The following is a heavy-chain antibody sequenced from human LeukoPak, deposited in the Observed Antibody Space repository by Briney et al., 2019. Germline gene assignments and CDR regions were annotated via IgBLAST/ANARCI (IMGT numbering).Heavy chain of an antibody. V-gene: IGHV3-30-3*01. J-gene: IGHJ4*02. CDR2: ISYDGSNK. D-gene: IGHD6-19*01. CDR3: ARDYGQWLVPIHDY. CDR1: GFTFSSYA. Sequence: PGRSLRLSCAASGFTFSSYAMHWVRQAPGKGLEWVAVISYDGSNKYYADSVKGRFTISRDNSKNTLYLQMNSLRAEDTAVYYCARDYGQWLVPIHDYWGQGTLVTVSS.